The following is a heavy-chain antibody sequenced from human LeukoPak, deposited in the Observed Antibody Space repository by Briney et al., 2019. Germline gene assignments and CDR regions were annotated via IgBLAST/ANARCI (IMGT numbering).Heavy chain of an antibody. V-gene: IGHV3-23*01. CDR3: AKRYCSSTTCFHYFDY. D-gene: IGHD2-2*01. CDR2: INSNGGNT. J-gene: IGHJ4*02. Sequence: GGSLRLSCAASGFTFSNAWMNWVRQSPGKGLAWVSTINSNGGNTYYADSVKGRFTISRDNSRNTLSLQLDSLRAEDTAVYYCAKRYCSSTTCFHYFDYWGQGILVTVSS. CDR1: GFTFSNAW.